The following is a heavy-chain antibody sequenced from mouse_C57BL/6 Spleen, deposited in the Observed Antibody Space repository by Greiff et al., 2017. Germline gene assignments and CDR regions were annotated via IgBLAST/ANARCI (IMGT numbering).Heavy chain of an antibody. Sequence: EVQRVESVAELVRPGASVKLSCTASGFNIKNTYMHWVKQRPEQGLEWIGRIDPANGNTKYAPKFQGKATITADPSSNTAYLQLSSLTSEDTAIYYCARDGYYVGYAMDYWGQGTSVTVSS. CDR1: GFNIKNTY. V-gene: IGHV14-3*01. J-gene: IGHJ4*01. CDR2: IDPANGNT. D-gene: IGHD2-3*01. CDR3: ARDGYYVGYAMDY.